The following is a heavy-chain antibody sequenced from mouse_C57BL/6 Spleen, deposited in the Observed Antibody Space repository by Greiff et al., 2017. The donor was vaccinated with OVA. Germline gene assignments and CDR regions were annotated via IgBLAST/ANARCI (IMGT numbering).Heavy chain of an antibody. J-gene: IGHJ3*01. V-gene: IGHV1-69*01. CDR3: ARRRHMDDYDAEFAY. CDR2: IDPSDSYT. D-gene: IGHD2-4*01. CDR1: GYTFTSYW. Sequence: QVQLQQPGAELVMPGASVKLSCKASGYTFTSYWMHWVEQRPGQGLEWIGEIDPSDSYTNYNQKFKGKSTLTVDKSSSTAYMQLSSLTSEDSAVYYCARRRHMDDYDAEFAYWGQGTLVTVSA.